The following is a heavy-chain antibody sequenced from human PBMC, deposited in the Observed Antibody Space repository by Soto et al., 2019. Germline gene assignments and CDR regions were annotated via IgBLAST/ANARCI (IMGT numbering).Heavy chain of an antibody. Sequence: SVKVSCKASGGTFSSYSISWVRQAPGQGLEWMGGIIPIFGTANYAQKFQGRVTITADESTSTAYMELSSLRSEDTAVYYCARDRGITGTTGVWGQGTTVTVSS. V-gene: IGHV1-69*13. CDR3: ARDRGITGTTGV. J-gene: IGHJ6*02. D-gene: IGHD1-7*01. CDR2: IIPIFGTA. CDR1: GGTFSSYS.